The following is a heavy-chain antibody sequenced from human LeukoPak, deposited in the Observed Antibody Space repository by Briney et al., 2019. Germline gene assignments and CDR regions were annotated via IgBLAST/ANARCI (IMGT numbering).Heavy chain of an antibody. CDR1: GGTFSSYA. D-gene: IGHD3-3*01. CDR2: IIPIFGTA. V-gene: IGHV1-69*05. CDR3: AGGGIWDFWRYIRH. J-gene: IGHJ4*02. Sequence: ASVKVSCKASGGTFSSYAISWVRQAPGQGLEWMGGIIPIFGTANYAQKFQGRVTITTDESTSTAYMELSSLRSEDTAVYYCAGGGIWDFWRYIRHWGQGTLVTVSS.